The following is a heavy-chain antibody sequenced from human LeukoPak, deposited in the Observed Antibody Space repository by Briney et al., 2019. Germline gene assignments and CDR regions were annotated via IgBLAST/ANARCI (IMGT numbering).Heavy chain of an antibody. D-gene: IGHD2-2*01. CDR2: VCNSGNT. V-gene: IGHV4-4*07. J-gene: IGHJ4*02. CDR3: ARGEAVPAAMGDLFDY. Sequence: SETLSLTCTVSGVSISSFSWSWIRQPATKGLEWIGRVCNSGNTNYNPSLRSRVIMSIDTSKNQLSLDLSSVTAADTAIYHCARGEAVPAAMGDLFDYWGQGTLVTVSS. CDR1: GVSISSFS.